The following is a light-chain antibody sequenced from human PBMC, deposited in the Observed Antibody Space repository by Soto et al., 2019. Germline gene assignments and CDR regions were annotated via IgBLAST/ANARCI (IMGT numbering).Light chain of an antibody. V-gene: IGLV2-23*02. J-gene: IGLJ1*01. Sequence: QAALTQPASVYGSPGQSITISCTGTSSDVGRYNFVSWYQQHPGKVPKVMIYEVTKRPSGVSNRFSGSKSGNTAFLTISGLQAEDEADYYCCSDAGSGVYVFGTGTKLTVL. CDR3: CSDAGSGVYV. CDR1: SSDVGRYNF. CDR2: EVT.